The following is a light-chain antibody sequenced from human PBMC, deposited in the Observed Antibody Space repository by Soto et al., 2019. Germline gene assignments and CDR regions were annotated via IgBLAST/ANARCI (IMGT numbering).Light chain of an antibody. J-gene: IGKJ4*01. Sequence: EIVLTQSPGTLSLSPGERATLSCRASQSVSSSYLAWYQQKPGQPPRLLIYGASSRATGIPDRFSGSGSGTDFTLTTTRLKPEDFAAYYCQHYRTSFGGGTNVEIK. CDR3: QHYRTS. V-gene: IGKV3-20*01. CDR1: QSVSSSY. CDR2: GAS.